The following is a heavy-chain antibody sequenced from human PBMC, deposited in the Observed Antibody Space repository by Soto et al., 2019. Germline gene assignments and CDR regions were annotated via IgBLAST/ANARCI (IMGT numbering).Heavy chain of an antibody. Sequence: EVQLVESGGGLIQPGGSLRLSCAVSGFTVSNNYMSWVRQAPGKGLEGVSVIYSGGYTAYGDSVKGRFTISRDNSKNTLYLKNNTPRAPAPARDYWATHPGGGGYWGQGTLVTVSS. CDR3: ATHPGGGGY. V-gene: IGHV3-53*01. CDR1: GFTVSNNY. CDR2: IYSGGYT. D-gene: IGHD3-10*01. J-gene: IGHJ4*02.